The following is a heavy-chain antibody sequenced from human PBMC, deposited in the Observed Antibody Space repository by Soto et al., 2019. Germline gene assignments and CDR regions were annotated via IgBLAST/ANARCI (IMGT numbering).Heavy chain of an antibody. Sequence: QVQLVESGGGVVQPGRSLTLSCAASGFTFSSYGMHWVRQAPGKGLQWVAVISSDGTNKYYADSVKGRFTISRENSKNTLYLQMNSLRAEDMAVYYCAKALTDTTGAICDFWGQGTLVTVSS. V-gene: IGHV3-30*18. CDR1: GFTFSSYG. CDR3: AKALTDTTGAICDF. J-gene: IGHJ4*02. CDR2: ISSDGTNK. D-gene: IGHD3-9*01.